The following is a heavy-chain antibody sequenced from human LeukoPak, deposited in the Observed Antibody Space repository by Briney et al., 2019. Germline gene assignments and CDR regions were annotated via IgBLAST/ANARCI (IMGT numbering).Heavy chain of an antibody. D-gene: IGHD4-17*01. CDR2: IYPGDSDT. CDR3: ARQGRDYAVPYYFDY. V-gene: IGHV5-51*01. Sequence: KGGESLKISCKGSGYSFTSYWIGWVRQMPGKGLEWMGIIYPGDSDTRYSPSFQGQVTISADKSISTAYLQWSSLKASDTAIYYCARQGRDYAVPYYFDYWGQGTLVTVSS. J-gene: IGHJ4*02. CDR1: GYSFTSYW.